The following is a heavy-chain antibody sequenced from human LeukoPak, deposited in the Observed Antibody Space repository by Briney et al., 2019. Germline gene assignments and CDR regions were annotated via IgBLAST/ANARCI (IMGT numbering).Heavy chain of an antibody. CDR3: ARGSYSYDSSGAFDI. Sequence: SETLSLTCTVSGGSISSYYWSWIRQPPGKGLEWIGYIYYSGSTNYNPSLKSRVTISVDTSKNQFSLKLSSVTAADTAVYFCARGSYSYDSSGAFDIWGQGTMVTVSS. D-gene: IGHD3-22*01. J-gene: IGHJ3*02. V-gene: IGHV4-59*01. CDR1: GGSISSYY. CDR2: IYYSGST.